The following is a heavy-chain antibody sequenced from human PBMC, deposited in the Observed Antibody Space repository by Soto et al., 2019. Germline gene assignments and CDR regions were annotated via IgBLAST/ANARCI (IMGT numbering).Heavy chain of an antibody. V-gene: IGHV1-3*05. D-gene: IGHD6-19*01. CDR3: ARAVAVAADFDS. J-gene: IGHJ4*02. CDR1: GYTFTGYA. Sequence: QVQLVQSGAEEKKPGASVKVSCKASGYTFTGYAMHWVRQAPGQRLEWMGWINAGNGNTKYSQKFPGRVTITRDTSARTAYMELSSLGSEDTAVYYCARAVAVAADFDSWGQGTLVTVSS. CDR2: INAGNGNT.